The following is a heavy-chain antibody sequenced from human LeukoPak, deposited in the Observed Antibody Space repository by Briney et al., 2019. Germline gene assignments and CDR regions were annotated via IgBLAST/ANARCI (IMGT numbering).Heavy chain of an antibody. J-gene: IGHJ4*02. CDR2: INPNSGGT. CDR1: GYTFTSYY. CDR3: ARGRKSGYYPFDY. Sequence: ASVKVSCKASGYTFTSYYMHWVRQAPGQGLEWMGWINPNSGGTNYAQKFQGRVTMTRDTSISTAYMELSRLRSDDTAVYYCARGRKSGYYPFDYWGQGTLVTVSS. D-gene: IGHD1-26*01. V-gene: IGHV1-2*02.